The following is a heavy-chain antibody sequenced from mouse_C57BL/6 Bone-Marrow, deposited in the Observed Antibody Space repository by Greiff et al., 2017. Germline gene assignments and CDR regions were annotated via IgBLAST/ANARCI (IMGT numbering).Heavy chain of an antibody. V-gene: IGHV1-69*01. CDR2: IDPSDSYT. D-gene: IGHD3-2*01. J-gene: IGHJ4*01. CDR1: GYTFTSYW. CDR3: AVDRGYAMDY. Sequence: QESCKASGYTFTSYWMHWVKQRPGQGLEWIGEIDPSDSYTNYNQKFKGKSTLTVDKSSSTAYMQLSSLTSEDSAVYYCAVDRGYAMDYWGQGTSVTVSS.